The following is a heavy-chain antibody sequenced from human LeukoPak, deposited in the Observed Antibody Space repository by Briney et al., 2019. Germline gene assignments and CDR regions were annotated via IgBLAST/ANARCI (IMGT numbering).Heavy chain of an antibody. V-gene: IGHV3-33*01. J-gene: IGHJ4*02. CDR2: IWYDGSNK. Sequence: GGSLRLSCAASGFTFSSYRMHWVRQAPGKGLEWVAVIWYDGSNKYYADSVKGRFTISRDDSKNTLYLQMNSLRAEDTAVYYCARDPERSVDYWGQGTLVTVSS. D-gene: IGHD5-24*01. CDR1: GFTFSSYR. CDR3: ARDPERSVDY.